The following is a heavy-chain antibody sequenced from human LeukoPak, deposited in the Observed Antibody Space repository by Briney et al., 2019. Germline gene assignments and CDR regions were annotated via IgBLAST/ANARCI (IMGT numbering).Heavy chain of an antibody. CDR2: ISAYNGNT. D-gene: IGHD3-9*01. Sequence: ASVKVSCKASGYTFTSYGISWVRQAPGQGLEWMGWISAYNGNTNYAQKLQGRVTMTTDTSTSTAYMELRSLRSDDTAVYYCAREFGGSYYDILTGYSYYLDYWGQGTLVTVSS. CDR3: AREFGGSYYDILTGYSYYLDY. J-gene: IGHJ4*02. CDR1: GYTFTSYG. V-gene: IGHV1-18*01.